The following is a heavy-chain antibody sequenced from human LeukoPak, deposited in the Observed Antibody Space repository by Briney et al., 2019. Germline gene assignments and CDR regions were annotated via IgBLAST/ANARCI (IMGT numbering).Heavy chain of an antibody. Sequence: GASVKVSCKASGYTFTSYGISWVRQAPGQGLEWMGWISAYNGNTNYAQKLQGRVTMTTDKSTSTAYMELRSLRSEDTAVYYCARGAFVVVPAAPRRYYFDYWGQGTLVTVSS. V-gene: IGHV1-18*01. D-gene: IGHD2-2*01. CDR3: ARGAFVVVPAAPRRYYFDY. J-gene: IGHJ4*02. CDR1: GYTFTSYG. CDR2: ISAYNGNT.